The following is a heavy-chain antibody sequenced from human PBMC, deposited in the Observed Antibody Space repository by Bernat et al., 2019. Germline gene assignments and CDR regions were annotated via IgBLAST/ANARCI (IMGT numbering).Heavy chain of an antibody. J-gene: IGHJ5*02. V-gene: IGHV1-18*01. D-gene: IGHD2-2*01. CDR2: ISAYNGNT. Sequence: QVQLVQSRAEVKKPGASVKVSCKASGYTFTSYGISWVRQAPGQGLEWMGWISAYNGNTNYAQKLQGRVTMTTDTSTSTAYMELRSLRSDDTAVYYCARSGYCSSTSCWEEGGWFDPWGQGTLVTVSS. CDR3: ARSGYCSSTSCWEEGGWFDP. CDR1: GYTFTSYG.